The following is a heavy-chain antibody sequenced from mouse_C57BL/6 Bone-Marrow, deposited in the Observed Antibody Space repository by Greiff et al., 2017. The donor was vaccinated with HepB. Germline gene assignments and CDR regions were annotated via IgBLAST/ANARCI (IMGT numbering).Heavy chain of an antibody. J-gene: IGHJ3*01. Sequence: EVQLVESGGGLVQPGGSLSLSCAASGFTFTDYYMSWVRQPPGKALEWLGFIRNKANGYTTEYSASVKGRFTISRDNSQSILYLQMNARRAEDSATYYCAAYGSSYVGFAYWGQGTLVTVSA. V-gene: IGHV7-3*01. D-gene: IGHD1-1*01. CDR1: GFTFTDYY. CDR3: AAYGSSYVGFAY. CDR2: IRNKANGYTT.